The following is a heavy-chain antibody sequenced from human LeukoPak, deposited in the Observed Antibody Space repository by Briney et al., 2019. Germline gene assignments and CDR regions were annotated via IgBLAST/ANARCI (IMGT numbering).Heavy chain of an antibody. CDR3: ARGFPLSSSSWYGVAF. Sequence: SETLSLTCAVYGGSISGYYWSWIRQPPGKGLEWIGEINHSGSTNYNTSLKSRVTISVDTSKNQFSLQLSSVTAADTAVYYCARGFPLSSSSWYGVAFWGQGTLVTVSS. CDR1: GGSISGYY. D-gene: IGHD6-13*01. J-gene: IGHJ4*02. CDR2: INHSGST. V-gene: IGHV4-34*01.